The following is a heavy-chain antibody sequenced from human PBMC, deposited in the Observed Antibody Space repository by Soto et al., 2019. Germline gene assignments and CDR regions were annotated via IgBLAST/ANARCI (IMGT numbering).Heavy chain of an antibody. J-gene: IGHJ6*02. CDR2: INTNTGNP. V-gene: IGHV7-4-1*01. Sequence: VKVSCKASGYTFTSYAMNWVRQAPGHGLEWMGWINTNTGNPTYAQGFTGRFVFSLDTSVSTAYLQICSLKAEDTAVYYCARDQSYGYGYYYYGMDAWGQGTTVTVSS. CDR1: GYTFTSYA. D-gene: IGHD5-18*01. CDR3: ARDQSYGYGYYYYGMDA.